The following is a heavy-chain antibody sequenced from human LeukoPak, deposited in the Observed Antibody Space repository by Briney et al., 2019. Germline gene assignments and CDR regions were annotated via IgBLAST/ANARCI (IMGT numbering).Heavy chain of an antibody. V-gene: IGHV4-4*07. CDR3: ARGHRQYSSGWYGHDAFDI. D-gene: IGHD6-19*01. Sequence: SSETLSLTCTVSGGSISSYYWSWIRQPAGKGLEWIGRIYTSGSTNYNPSLKSRVTISVDKSKNQFSLKLSSVTAADTAVYYCARGHRQYSSGWYGHDAFDILVRATMVTVSS. CDR2: IYTSGST. CDR1: GGSISSYY. J-gene: IGHJ3*02.